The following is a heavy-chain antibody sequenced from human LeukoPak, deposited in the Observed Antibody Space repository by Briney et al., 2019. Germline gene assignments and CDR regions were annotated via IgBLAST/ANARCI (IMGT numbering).Heavy chain of an antibody. J-gene: IGHJ4*02. V-gene: IGHV4-4*07. CDR1: GGSISSYY. Sequence: SETLSLTCTVSGGSISSYYWSWIRQPAGKGLEWIGRIYTSGSTNYNPSLKSRVTMSVDTSKNQFSLKLSSVTAADTAVYYCARGGCSSTSCYPYDYWGQGTLVTVSS. CDR2: IYTSGST. CDR3: ARGGCSSTSCYPYDY. D-gene: IGHD2-2*01.